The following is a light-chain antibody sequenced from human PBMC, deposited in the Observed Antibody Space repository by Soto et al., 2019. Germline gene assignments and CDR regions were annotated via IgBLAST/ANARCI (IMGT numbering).Light chain of an antibody. J-gene: IGKJ1*01. Sequence: DIQMTQSPSTLSASVGDRVTITCRASQTISTLWAWYQQRPGKAPKLLIYKASSLESGVPSRFSGSGSGTEFTLTISSLQPDDFATYFCQQYSTYPWTFGQGTKVDIK. CDR3: QQYSTYPWT. V-gene: IGKV1-5*03. CDR1: QTISTL. CDR2: KAS.